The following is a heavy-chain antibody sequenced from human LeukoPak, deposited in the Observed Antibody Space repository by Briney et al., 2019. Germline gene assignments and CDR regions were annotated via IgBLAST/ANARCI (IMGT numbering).Heavy chain of an antibody. CDR3: AKDIGDGYNVG. D-gene: IGHD5-24*01. V-gene: IGHV3-23*01. CDR2: ISGSGGST. J-gene: IGHJ4*02. CDR1: GFTFSGYA. Sequence: GGSLRLSCAASGFTFSGYAMSWVRQAPGKGLEWVSAISGSGGSTYYADSVKGRFTISRDNSKNTLYLQMNSLRAEDTAVYYCAKDIGDGYNVGWGQGTLVTVSS.